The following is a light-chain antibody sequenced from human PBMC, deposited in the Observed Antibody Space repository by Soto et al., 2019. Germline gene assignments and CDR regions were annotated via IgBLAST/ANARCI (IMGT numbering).Light chain of an antibody. V-gene: IGLV1-44*01. CDR3: AAWDDSLNGRYV. J-gene: IGLJ1*01. CDR2: SNN. CDR1: SSHIGSNT. Sequence: QSALTQPPSASGTPGHRVIISCSGSSSHIGSNTVNWYQQLPGTAPKLLIYSNNQRPSGVPDRFSGSKSGTSASLAISGLQSEDEADYCCAAWDDSLNGRYVFGTGTKVTVL.